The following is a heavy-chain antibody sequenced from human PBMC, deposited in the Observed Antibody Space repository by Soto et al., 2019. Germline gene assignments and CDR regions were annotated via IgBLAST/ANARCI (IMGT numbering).Heavy chain of an antibody. J-gene: IGHJ4*02. V-gene: IGHV3-30*18. CDR2: ISYDGSNK. CDR1: GFTFSSYG. CDR3: PKVGYSGSYFDY. D-gene: IGHD1-26*01. Sequence: QVQLVESGGGVVQPGRSLRLSCAASGFTFSSYGMHWVRQAPGKGLEWVAVISYDGSNKYYADYVKGRFTISRDNSKNTLYLQMNSLRAEDTAVYYCPKVGYSGSYFDYWGQGTLVTVSS.